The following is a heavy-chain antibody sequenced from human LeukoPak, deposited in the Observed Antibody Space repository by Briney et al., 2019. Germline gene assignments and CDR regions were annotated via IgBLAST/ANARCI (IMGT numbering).Heavy chain of an antibody. V-gene: IGHV4-61*02. CDR1: GDSISSGSYY. Sequence: SETLSLTCAVSGDSISSGSYYWSWIRQPAGKGLEWIGRIYTSGSTNYNPSLKSRVTISVDTSKNQFSLKLSSVTAADTAVYYCARPTHGSGSYHLDYWGQGTLVTVSS. J-gene: IGHJ4*02. CDR2: IYTSGST. CDR3: ARPTHGSGSYHLDY. D-gene: IGHD3-10*01.